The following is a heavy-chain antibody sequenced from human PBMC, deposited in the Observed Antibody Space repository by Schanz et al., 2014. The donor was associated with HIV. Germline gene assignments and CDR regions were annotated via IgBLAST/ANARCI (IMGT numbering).Heavy chain of an antibody. Sequence: QVQLVQSGAEVKKPGSSVKVSCKASGGTFSSYAISWVRQASGQGLEWVGWMNPRSGNTGYAQKFQGRVTITADESTSTAYMELSSLRSEDTAVYYCARDHDILDCWGQGTLVTVSS. CDR2: MNPRSGNT. V-gene: IGHV1-69*01. CDR3: ARDHDILDC. CDR1: GGTFSSYA. J-gene: IGHJ4*02. D-gene: IGHD3-9*01.